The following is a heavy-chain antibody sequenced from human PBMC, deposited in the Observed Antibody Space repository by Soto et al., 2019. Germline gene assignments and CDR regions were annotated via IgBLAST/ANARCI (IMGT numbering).Heavy chain of an antibody. CDR2: IRKQANSYTT. CDR1: GFTFSDHY. CDR3: ARVVGSFWYFDL. V-gene: IGHV3-72*01. Sequence: GGSLRLSCAASGFTFSDHYMDWVRQAPGKGLEWVGRIRKQANSYTTEYAASVKGRITISRDDSKNSLYLQMNSLKTEDTAVYDCARVVGSFWYFDLWGRGTLVTVSS. D-gene: IGHD3-10*01. J-gene: IGHJ2*01.